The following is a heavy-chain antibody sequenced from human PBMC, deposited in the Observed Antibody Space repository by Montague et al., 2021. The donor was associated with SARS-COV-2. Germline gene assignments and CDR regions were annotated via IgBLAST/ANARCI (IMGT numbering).Heavy chain of an antibody. D-gene: IGHD5-12*01. CDR2: IYDGGST. CDR1: GFTVTSNY. Sequence: SLRLSCAASGFTVTSNYMSWVRQAPGKGLEWVSVIYDGGSTYYADSVKGRCTISRDNSKNTLYLQMNSLRAEDTAVYYCARGGGLRDYGMDAWGQGTTVTVSS. V-gene: IGHV3-53*01. CDR3: ARGGGLRDYGMDA. J-gene: IGHJ6*02.